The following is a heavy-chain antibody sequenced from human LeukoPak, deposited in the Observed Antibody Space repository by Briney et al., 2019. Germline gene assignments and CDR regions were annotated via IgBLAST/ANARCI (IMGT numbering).Heavy chain of an antibody. CDR2: IHSSGGT. J-gene: IGHJ4*02. CDR1: GDSISGSTYY. V-gene: IGHV4-39*01. D-gene: IGHD3-16*02. Sequence: SETLSLTSTVSGDSISGSTYYWAWFRQPPGKRLEWSGGIHSSGGTYYNPSLESRVTISVDTSENQFSLRLNSVIAADTAVYSCARSLGGEALIVSYAYWGQGILVTVSS. CDR3: ARSLGGEALIVSYAY.